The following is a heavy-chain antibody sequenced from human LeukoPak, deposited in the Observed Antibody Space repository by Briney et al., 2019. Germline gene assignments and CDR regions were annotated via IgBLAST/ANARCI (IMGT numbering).Heavy chain of an antibody. CDR3: ARASSGYSYGLIDY. J-gene: IGHJ4*02. V-gene: IGHV1-18*04. Sequence: ASVKVSCKASGYTFTSYGISWVRQAPGQGLECMGWISAYNGNTNYAQKLQGRVTMTTDTSTSTAYMELRSLRSDDTAVYYCARASSGYSYGLIDYWGQGTLVTVSS. D-gene: IGHD5-18*01. CDR1: GYTFTSYG. CDR2: ISAYNGNT.